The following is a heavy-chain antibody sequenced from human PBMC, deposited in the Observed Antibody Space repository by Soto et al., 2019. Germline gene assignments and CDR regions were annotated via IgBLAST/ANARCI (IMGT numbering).Heavy chain of an antibody. D-gene: IGHD3-3*01. CDR1: GGSFSGYY. V-gene: IGHV4-34*01. J-gene: IGHJ5*02. CDR3: ARGPYYDFWSGPNWFDP. CDR2: INHSGST. Sequence: SETLSLTCAVYGGSFSGYYWSWIRQPPGKGLEWIGEINHSGSTNYNPSLKSRVTISVDTSKNQFSLKLSSVTAADTAVYYCARGPYYDFWSGPNWFDPWGQGTLVTVSS.